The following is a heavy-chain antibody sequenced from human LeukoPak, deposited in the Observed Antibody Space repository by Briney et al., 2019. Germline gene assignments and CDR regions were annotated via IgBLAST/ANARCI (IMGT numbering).Heavy chain of an antibody. CDR2: ISSSSSYI. CDR1: GFTFGSYS. CDR3: ARAGARDYYDILTGYYEPLYFDY. Sequence: GGSLRLSCAASGFTFGSYSMNWVRQAPGKGLEWVSSISSSSSYIYYADSVKGRFTISRDNAKNSLYLQMNSLRAEDTAVYYCARAGARDYYDILTGYYEPLYFDYWGQGTLVTVSS. D-gene: IGHD3-9*01. V-gene: IGHV3-21*01. J-gene: IGHJ4*02.